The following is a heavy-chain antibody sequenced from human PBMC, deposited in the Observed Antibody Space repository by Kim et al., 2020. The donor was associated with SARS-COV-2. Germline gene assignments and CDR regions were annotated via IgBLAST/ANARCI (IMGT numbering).Heavy chain of an antibody. CDR1: GFTLTNYW. J-gene: IGHJ4*02. V-gene: IGHV3-74*01. CDR3: ARSQWPHSLDS. CDR2: INPDGSNT. Sequence: GGSLRLSCAASGFTLTNYWMHWVRQGPGGPEWLSRINPDGSNTGYAVSVGGRFSISRDNAKNTLYLQMNSLRVEDTGVYYCARSQWPHSLDSWGQGTLVTVSP. D-gene: IGHD6-19*01.